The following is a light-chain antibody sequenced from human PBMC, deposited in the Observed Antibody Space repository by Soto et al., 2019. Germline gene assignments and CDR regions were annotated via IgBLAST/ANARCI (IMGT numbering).Light chain of an antibody. V-gene: IGLV2-14*03. Sequence: QSVLTQPASVSGSPGQSITISCTGTSSDVGAYNHVAWYQQFPGKSPKLMIYAVSDRPSGVSDRFSGSKSANTASPTISGLQADDEADYYCCSYAGNYTLLFGGGTKVTVL. CDR2: AVS. CDR1: SSDVGAYNH. CDR3: CSYAGNYTLL. J-gene: IGLJ2*01.